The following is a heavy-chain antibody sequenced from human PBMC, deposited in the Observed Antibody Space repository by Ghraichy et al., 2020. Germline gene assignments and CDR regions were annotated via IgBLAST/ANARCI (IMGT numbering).Heavy chain of an antibody. CDR1: GFTFSDFG. V-gene: IGHV3-30*18. J-gene: IGHJ6*02. CDR2: ISFNGSNR. Sequence: GGSLRLSCAASGFTFSDFGIHWVRQAPGKGLEWVAVISFNGSNRHYADSVKGRFTISRDNSKDTVYLQMDSLRPEDTALYYCAKDHSTSSAGMDVWGQGTRVTVSS. CDR3: AKDHSTSSAGMDV. D-gene: IGHD6-6*01.